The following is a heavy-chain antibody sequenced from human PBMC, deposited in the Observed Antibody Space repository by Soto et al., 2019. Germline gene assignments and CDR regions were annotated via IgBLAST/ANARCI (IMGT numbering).Heavy chain of an antibody. CDR2: IIPILGIA. CDR3: ASVRSVVITTYGMDV. D-gene: IGHD3-22*01. J-gene: IGHJ6*02. Sequence: QVQLVQSGAEVKKPGSSVKVSCKASGGTFSSYTISWVRQAPGQGLEWMGRIIPILGIANYAQKFQGRVTITADKSTSTAYMELSSLRSEDTAVYYCASVRSVVITTYGMDVWGQGTTVTVSS. V-gene: IGHV1-69*02. CDR1: GGTFSSYT.